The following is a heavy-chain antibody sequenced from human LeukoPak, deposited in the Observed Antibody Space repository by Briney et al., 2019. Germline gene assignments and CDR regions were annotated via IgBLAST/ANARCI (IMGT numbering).Heavy chain of an antibody. CDR2: IRNDGSDN. CDR1: GITFSSFG. D-gene: IGHD3-3*01. CDR3: ANSDNYDVWSGD. V-gene: IGHV3-30*02. J-gene: IGHJ4*02. Sequence: GASMRLSCAASGITFSSFGIHWVRQAPGKGLELVAFIRNDGSDNRYAESVKGRFTISSDNPKNTVYLQMNSLRADDAAIYHCANSDNYDVWSGDWGQGTLVTVSS.